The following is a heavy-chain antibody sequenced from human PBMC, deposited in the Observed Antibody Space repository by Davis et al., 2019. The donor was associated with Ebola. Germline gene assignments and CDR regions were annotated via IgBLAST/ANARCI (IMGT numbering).Heavy chain of an antibody. CDR2: VSYSVIS. Sequence: PSETLSLTCTVSGGSSSSDYWSWIRQPPGKGLEWIGYVSYSVISSYNPSLKSRVTISVDTSKNQFSLKLTSVTAADTAVYYCARVATMASWYMDVWGKGATVTVSS. CDR3: ARVATMASWYMDV. V-gene: IGHV4-59*01. J-gene: IGHJ6*04. CDR1: GGSSSSDY. D-gene: IGHD3-10*01.